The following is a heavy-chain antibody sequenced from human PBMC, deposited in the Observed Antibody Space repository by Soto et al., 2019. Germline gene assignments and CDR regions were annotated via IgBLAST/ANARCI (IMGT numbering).Heavy chain of an antibody. CDR2: IYYSGST. D-gene: IGHD3-10*01. Sequence: SETLSLTCTVSGGSISSGGYYWSWIRQHPGKGLEWIGYIYYSGSTYYNPSLKSRVTISVDTSKNQFSLKLSSVTAADAAVYYCASSMVRGVIRDAFDIWGQGTMVT. CDR1: GGSISSGGYY. CDR3: ASSMVRGVIRDAFDI. V-gene: IGHV4-31*03. J-gene: IGHJ3*02.